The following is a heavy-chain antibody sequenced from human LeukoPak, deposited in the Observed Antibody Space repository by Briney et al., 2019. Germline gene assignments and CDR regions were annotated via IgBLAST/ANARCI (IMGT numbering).Heavy chain of an antibody. J-gene: IGHJ3*02. Sequence: GGSLRLSCAASGFTFSSYAMHWVRQAPGKGLEWVAVISYDGSNKYYADSVKGRFTISRDNSKNTLYLQMNSLRAEDTAVYYCARDRPFDDSSGYYDAFDIWGQGTMVTVSS. CDR3: ARDRPFDDSSGYYDAFDI. V-gene: IGHV3-30-3*01. CDR1: GFTFSSYA. CDR2: ISYDGSNK. D-gene: IGHD3-22*01.